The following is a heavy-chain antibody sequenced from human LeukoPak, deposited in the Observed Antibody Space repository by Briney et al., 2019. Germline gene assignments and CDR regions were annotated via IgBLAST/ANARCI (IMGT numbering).Heavy chain of an antibody. D-gene: IGHD1-1*01. Sequence: GGSLRLSCAASGFTFSSYAMSWVRQAPGKGLEWVSVISGSGGSTYYADSVKGRFTISRDNSKNTLYLQMNSLRAEDTAVYYCARLQGTTGIRNWGQGTLVTVSS. J-gene: IGHJ4*02. V-gene: IGHV3-23*01. CDR1: GFTFSSYA. CDR2: ISGSGGST. CDR3: ARLQGTTGIRN.